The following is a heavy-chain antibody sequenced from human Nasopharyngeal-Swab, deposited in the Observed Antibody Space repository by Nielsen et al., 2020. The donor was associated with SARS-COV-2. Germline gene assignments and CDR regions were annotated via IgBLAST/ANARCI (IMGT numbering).Heavy chain of an antibody. CDR2: IRSKANSYAT. J-gene: IGHJ5*02. CDR1: GFTFSGSA. D-gene: IGHD6-13*01. Sequence: GESLKISCAASGFTFSGSAMHWVRQDSGKGLEWVGRIRSKANSYATAYAASVKGRFTISRDDSKNTAYLQMNSLKTEDTAVYYCTRTARAAAGWFDPWGQGTLVTVSS. V-gene: IGHV3-73*01. CDR3: TRTARAAAGWFDP.